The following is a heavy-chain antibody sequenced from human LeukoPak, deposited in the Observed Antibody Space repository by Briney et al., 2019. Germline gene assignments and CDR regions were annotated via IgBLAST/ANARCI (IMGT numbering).Heavy chain of an antibody. J-gene: IGHJ4*02. D-gene: IGHD2-21*02. CDR3: ARDLQRGDPTYYFDY. CDR2: KSYDGSNK. Sequence: GRSLRLSCAASGFTFSSYAMHWVRQAPGKGLEWVAVKSYDGSNKYYADSVKGRFTISRDNSKNTLYLQMNSLRAEDTAVYYCARDLQRGDPTYYFDYWGQGTLVTVSS. V-gene: IGHV3-30-3*01. CDR1: GFTFSSYA.